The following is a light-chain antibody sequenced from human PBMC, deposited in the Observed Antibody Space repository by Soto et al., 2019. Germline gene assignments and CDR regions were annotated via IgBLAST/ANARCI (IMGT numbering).Light chain of an antibody. Sequence: QSALTQPPSVSGSPGQSGTISCTGTSSDVGSYNRVSWHHQPPGTAPKLMMYEVNNRPSGVPDRFSGSKSGNTASLTISGLQAEDEGDYYCISYTSRSTWVFGGGTKLTVL. CDR2: EVN. V-gene: IGLV2-18*02. CDR3: ISYTSRSTWV. CDR1: SSDVGSYNR. J-gene: IGLJ3*02.